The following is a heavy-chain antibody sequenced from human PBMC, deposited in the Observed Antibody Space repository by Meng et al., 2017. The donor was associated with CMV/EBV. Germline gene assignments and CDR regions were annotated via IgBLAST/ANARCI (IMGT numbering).Heavy chain of an antibody. CDR1: GYTFTGYY. J-gene: IGHJ6*02. Sequence: VKVSCKASGYTFTGYYMHWVRQAPGQGLEWMGWINPNSGGTNYAQKFQGRVTMTRDTSISTAYMELSRLRSDDTAVYYCARTRRYCSSTSCPGAYGMDVWGQGTTVTVSS. CDR3: ARTRRYCSSTSCPGAYGMDV. CDR2: INPNSGGT. V-gene: IGHV1-2*02. D-gene: IGHD2-2*01.